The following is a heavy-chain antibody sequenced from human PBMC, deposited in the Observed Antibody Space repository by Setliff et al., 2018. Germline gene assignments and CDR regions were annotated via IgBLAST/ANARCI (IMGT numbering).Heavy chain of an antibody. CDR2: IYHSGST. CDR3: ARLWISYESNTYFYPKYFDF. J-gene: IGHJ4*02. Sequence: SETLSLTCAVYGGSFSTYYWIWIRQPPGKGLEWIGSIYHSGSTYYNPSLKSRVTISVDTSKNQFSLKLSSVTAADTAVYYCARLWISYESNTYFYPKYFDFWGQGTLVTVSS. V-gene: IGHV4-34*01. CDR1: GGSFSTYY. D-gene: IGHD3-22*01.